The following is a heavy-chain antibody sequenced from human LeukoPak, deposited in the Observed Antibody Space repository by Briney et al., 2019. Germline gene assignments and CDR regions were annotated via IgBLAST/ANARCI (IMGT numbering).Heavy chain of an antibody. CDR3: ARDFRFHDDY. J-gene: IGHJ4*02. CDR1: GFTFSSYW. CDR2: IRYDGSNK. Sequence: GGSLRLSCAASGFTFSSYWMSWVRQAPGKGLEWVAFIRYDGSNKYYADSVKGRFTISRDNSKNTLYLQMNSLRAEDTAVYYCARDFRFHDDYWGQGTLVTVSS. V-gene: IGHV3-30*02.